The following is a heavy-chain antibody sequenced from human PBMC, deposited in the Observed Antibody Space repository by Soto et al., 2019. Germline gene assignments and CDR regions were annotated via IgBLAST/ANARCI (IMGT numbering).Heavy chain of an antibody. Sequence: VKVAFPGSAYPFINYGISWVRRAPGQGLEWMGWISAYNGNINYAQKFRGRVTMTTDTSTSSAYLEVRSLRSDDTAVYYCARSGSSWNLREFDSWGQGTLVTVSS. V-gene: IGHV1-18*01. CDR1: AYPFINYG. J-gene: IGHJ4*02. CDR2: ISAYNGNI. CDR3: ARSGSSWNLREFDS. D-gene: IGHD6-13*01.